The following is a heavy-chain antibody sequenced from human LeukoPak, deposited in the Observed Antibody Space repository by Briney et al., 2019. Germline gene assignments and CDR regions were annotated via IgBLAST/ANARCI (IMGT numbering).Heavy chain of an antibody. CDR2: IGGIVENT. CDR3: ARGDYYDSSGYIDY. Sequence: QAGGSLRLSCAASGFTFSTYAMSWVRQAPGKGLEWVSVIGGIVENTFYADSVKGRFTISRDNSKNTLYLQMNSLRAEDTAVYYCARGDYYDSSGYIDYWGQGTLVTVSS. J-gene: IGHJ4*02. D-gene: IGHD3-22*01. CDR1: GFTFSTYA. V-gene: IGHV3-23*01.